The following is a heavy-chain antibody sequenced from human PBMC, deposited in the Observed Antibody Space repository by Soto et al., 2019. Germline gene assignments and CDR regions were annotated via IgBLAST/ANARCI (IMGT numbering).Heavy chain of an antibody. CDR2: IYYSRRT. J-gene: IGHJ6*02. Sequence: QVQLQDSGPGLVKPSQTLSLTCTVSDGSISSGGYYWSWIRQHPGKGLEWIGYIYYSRRTYYNPSLTSLVTISVDTSKNQFSLKLSSVTAADTAVYYCASSSYSNQDEYKTPYSYYYYGMDVWGQGTTVTVSS. CDR1: DGSISSGGYY. V-gene: IGHV4-31*01. D-gene: IGHD4-4*01. CDR3: ASSSYSNQDEYKTPYSYYYYGMDV.